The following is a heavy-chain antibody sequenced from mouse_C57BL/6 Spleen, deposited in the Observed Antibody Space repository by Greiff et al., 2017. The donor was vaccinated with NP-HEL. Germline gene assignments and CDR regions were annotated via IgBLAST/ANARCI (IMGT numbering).Heavy chain of an antibody. D-gene: IGHD1-1*01. CDR1: GYTFTSYW. V-gene: IGHV1-52*01. CDR2: IDPSDSET. CDR3: ARRYGSLYWYFDV. J-gene: IGHJ1*03. Sequence: VQLQQPGAELVRPGSSVKLSCKASGYTFTSYWMHWVKQRPIQGLEWIGNIDPSDSETHYNQKFKDKATLTVDKSSSTAYMQLSSLTSEDSAVYYCARRYGSLYWYFDVWGTGTTVTVSS.